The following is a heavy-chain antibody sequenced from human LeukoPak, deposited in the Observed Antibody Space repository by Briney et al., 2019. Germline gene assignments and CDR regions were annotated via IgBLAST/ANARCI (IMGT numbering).Heavy chain of an antibody. J-gene: IGHJ4*02. CDR3: ARGGGDFWSGYYPSWFDY. D-gene: IGHD3-3*01. Sequence: GGSLRLSCAASGFTLNTYWTSWVRQAPGKGLEWVANIKQDGSEKYYVDSVKGRFTISRDNAKNSLYLQMNSLRVEDTAVYYCARGGGDFWSGYYPSWFDYWGQGTLVTVSS. CDR2: IKQDGSEK. V-gene: IGHV3-7*01. CDR1: GFTLNTYW.